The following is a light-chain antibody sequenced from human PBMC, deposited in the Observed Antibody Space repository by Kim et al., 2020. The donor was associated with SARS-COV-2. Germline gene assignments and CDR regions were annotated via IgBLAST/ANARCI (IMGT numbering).Light chain of an antibody. V-gene: IGKV3D-15*03. CDR1: QSVSSS. J-gene: IGKJ2*02. CDR2: SAS. CDR3: QQYNDGPCT. Sequence: SGSPGERVTLSCRASQSVSSSLAWYQQKPGQAPRLLIYSASIRAAGIPARFSGSGSGTEFILTISILQSEDIAVYYCQQYNDGPCTFGQGTKLEI.